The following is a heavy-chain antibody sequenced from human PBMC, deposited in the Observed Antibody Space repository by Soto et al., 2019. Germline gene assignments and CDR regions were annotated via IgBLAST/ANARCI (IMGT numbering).Heavy chain of an antibody. J-gene: IGHJ4*02. CDR2: ISDSGDST. CDR1: GVTFSNYA. V-gene: IGHV3-23*01. D-gene: IGHD3-3*01. CDR3: ANDPPVFDGYFDQ. Sequence: LRLSCAASGVTFSNYAMSWVRQAPGKGLEWVSGISDSGDSTYYADSVKGRFTISRDNSKNTLFLQMNSLRGEDTALYYCANDPPVFDGYFDQWGRGNLVAASS.